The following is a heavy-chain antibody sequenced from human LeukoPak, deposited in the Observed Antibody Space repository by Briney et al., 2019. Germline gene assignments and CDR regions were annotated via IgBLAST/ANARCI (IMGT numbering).Heavy chain of an antibody. Sequence: SGGSLRLSCAASGFTFSNYGMHWVRQAPGKGLEWVAAIKGDESEIYYVDSVKGRFTISRDNTKNSLYLQMNNLRAEDTAVYYCARQQLGYCSTTRCFLEDYWGQGTLVTVSS. V-gene: IGHV3-7*01. CDR2: IKGDESEI. CDR3: ARQQLGYCSTTRCFLEDY. CDR1: GFTFSNYG. D-gene: IGHD2-2*01. J-gene: IGHJ4*02.